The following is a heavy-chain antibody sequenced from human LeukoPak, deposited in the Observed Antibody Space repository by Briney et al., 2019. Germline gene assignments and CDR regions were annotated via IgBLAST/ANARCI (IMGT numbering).Heavy chain of an antibody. J-gene: IGHJ4*02. V-gene: IGHV3-23*01. CDR1: GFTFNSYT. CDR3: TRNGGGLDY. Sequence: GGPLSLSCTASGFTFNSYTMNWVPQVPGKGLEWVSSIRSTGAGGNTYSADSVKGRFTTSRDDSKSTLFLQMDSLTAEDTAVYYCTRNGGGLDYWGQGALVTVSS. CDR2: IRSTGAGGNT. D-gene: IGHD3-16*01.